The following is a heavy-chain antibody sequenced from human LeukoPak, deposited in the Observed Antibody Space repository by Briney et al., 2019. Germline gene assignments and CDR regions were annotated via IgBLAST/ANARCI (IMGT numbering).Heavy chain of an antibody. CDR2: ISSSSSYI. D-gene: IGHD2-2*01. CDR1: GFTFSSYS. J-gene: IGHJ6*03. CDR3: ARAQPYYYYMDV. V-gene: IGHV3-21*01. Sequence: PGGSLRLSCAASGFTFSSYSMNWVRQAPGKGLEWVSSISSSSSYIYYADSVKGRFTIPRDNAKNSLYLQMNSLRAEDTAVYYCARAQPYYYYMDVWGKGTTVTVSS.